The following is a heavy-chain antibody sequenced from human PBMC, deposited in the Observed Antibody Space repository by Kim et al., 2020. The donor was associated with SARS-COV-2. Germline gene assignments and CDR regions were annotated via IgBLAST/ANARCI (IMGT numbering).Heavy chain of an antibody. CDR2: ISYDGSNK. CDR1: GFTFSSYA. D-gene: IGHD1-1*01. J-gene: IGHJ6*02. V-gene: IGHV3-30*04. Sequence: GGSLRLSCAASGFTFSSYAMHWVRQAPGKGLEWVAVISYDGSNKYYADSVKGRFTISRDNSKNTLYLQMNSLRAEDTAVYYCARDSWNDYYYYGMDVWG. CDR3: ARDSWNDYYYYGMDV.